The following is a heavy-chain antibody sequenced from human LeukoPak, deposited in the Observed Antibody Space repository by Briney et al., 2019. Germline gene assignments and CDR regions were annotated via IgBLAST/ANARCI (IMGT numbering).Heavy chain of an antibody. D-gene: IGHD3-10*01. CDR1: GYTFTGYY. CDR2: INPNSGGT. Sequence: ASVKVSCKASGYTFTGYYMHWVRQAPGQGLEWMGWINPNSGGTNYAQKFQGRVTMTRDTSISTAYMELSRLRSDDTAVYYCARDPHRLLWFGGLGDYWGQGTLVTVCS. CDR3: ARDPHRLLWFGGLGDY. J-gene: IGHJ4*02. V-gene: IGHV1-2*02.